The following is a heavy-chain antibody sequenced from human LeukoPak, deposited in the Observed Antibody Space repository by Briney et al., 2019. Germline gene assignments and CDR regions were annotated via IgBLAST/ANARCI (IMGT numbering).Heavy chain of an antibody. D-gene: IGHD2-21*01. CDR1: AYTFSGYY. J-gene: IGHJ4*02. V-gene: IGHV1-2*02. CDR2: INFNSGGK. Sequence: ASVKVSRKASAYTFSGYYIHWVRQAPGQGLAWMGWINFNSGGKIFAEKFQDRVTMARDTSITTAYMELSRLRSDDTAVYYCARQIVSGSMGCDFWGQGTLVTVSS. CDR3: ARQIVSGSMGCDF.